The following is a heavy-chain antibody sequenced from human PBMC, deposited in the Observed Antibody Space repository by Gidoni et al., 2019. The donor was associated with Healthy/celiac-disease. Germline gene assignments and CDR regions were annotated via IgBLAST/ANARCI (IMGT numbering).Heavy chain of an antibody. CDR1: GLTCSSDA. D-gene: IGHD2-2*01. CDR3: ARIGEECSSTSCYRRRWFDP. V-gene: IGHV1-69*01. Sequence: VQLVQSGAEVKMPGPSVEVSCKSTGLTCSSDAIRRVRQAPGQGLEWMGGIIPIFGTANYAQKFQGRVTITADESTSTAYMELSSLRSEDTAVYYCARIGEECSSTSCYRRRWFDPWGQGTLVTVSS. CDR2: IIPIFGTA. J-gene: IGHJ5*02.